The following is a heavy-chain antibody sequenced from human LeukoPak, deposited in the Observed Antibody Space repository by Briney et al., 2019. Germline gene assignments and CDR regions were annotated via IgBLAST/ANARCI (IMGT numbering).Heavy chain of an antibody. J-gene: IGHJ4*02. CDR3: ARHYDFWSGYYGIDY. CDR2: IYTSGST. D-gene: IGHD3-3*01. V-gene: IGHV4-4*07. CDR1: GGSISSYY. Sequence: SETLSLTCTVSGGSISSYYWSWIRQPAGKGLEWIGRIYTSGSTNYNPSLKSRVTISVDTSKNQFSLKLSSVTAADTAVYYCARHYDFWSGYYGIDYWGQGTLVTVSS.